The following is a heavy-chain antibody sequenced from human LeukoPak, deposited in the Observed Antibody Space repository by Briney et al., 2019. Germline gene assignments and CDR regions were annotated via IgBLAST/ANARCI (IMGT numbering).Heavy chain of an antibody. D-gene: IGHD2-2*02. Sequence: PGGSLRLSCAASGFTFSSYAMHWVRQAPGKGLEWVAVISYDGSNKYYADSVKGRFTISRDNSKNTLYLQMNSLRAEDTAVYYCAKDSRRYCSSTSCYTTDYWGQGTLVTVSS. CDR2: ISYDGSNK. CDR3: AKDSRRYCSSTSCYTTDY. V-gene: IGHV3-30-3*01. J-gene: IGHJ4*02. CDR1: GFTFSSYA.